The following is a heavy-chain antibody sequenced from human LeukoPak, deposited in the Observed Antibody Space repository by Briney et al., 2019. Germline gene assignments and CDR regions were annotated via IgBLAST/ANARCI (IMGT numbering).Heavy chain of an antibody. CDR3: ARTFRT. J-gene: IGHJ5*02. V-gene: IGHV4-34*01. Sequence: SETLSLTCAVYGGSFSGYYWSWIRQPPGKGLEWIGEINHSGSTNYNPSLKSRVTISVDTSKNQFSLKLSSVTAADTAVYYCARTFRTWGQGTLVTVTS. CDR1: GGSFSGYY. CDR2: INHSGST. D-gene: IGHD1-14*01.